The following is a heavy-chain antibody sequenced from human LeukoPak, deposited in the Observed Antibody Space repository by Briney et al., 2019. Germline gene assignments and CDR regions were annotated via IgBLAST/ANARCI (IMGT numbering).Heavy chain of an antibody. J-gene: IGHJ4*02. Sequence: PGGSLRLSCTASGFTFGDYAMSWFRQAPGKGLEWVGFIRSKAYGGTTEYAASVKGRFTISRDNAKNSLYLQMNSLRAEDTAVYYCARKNGLDYWGQGTLVTVSS. CDR2: IRSKAYGGTT. CDR3: ARKNGLDY. V-gene: IGHV3-49*03. CDR1: GFTFGDYA.